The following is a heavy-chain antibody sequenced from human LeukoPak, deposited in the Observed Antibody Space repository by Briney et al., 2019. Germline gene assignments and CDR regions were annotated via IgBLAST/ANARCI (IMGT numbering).Heavy chain of an antibody. D-gene: IGHD6-13*01. CDR2: ISSSSSSI. CDR1: GFTFSTYS. V-gene: IGHV3-48*01. Sequence: GGSLRLSCAASGFTFSTYSMNWVRQAPGKELEWVSYISSSSSSIYYADSVKGRFTISRDNAKISLYLQMNSLRAEDTAVYYCARGTTAGTSRFDYWGQGTLVTVSS. CDR3: ARGTTAGTSRFDY. J-gene: IGHJ4*02.